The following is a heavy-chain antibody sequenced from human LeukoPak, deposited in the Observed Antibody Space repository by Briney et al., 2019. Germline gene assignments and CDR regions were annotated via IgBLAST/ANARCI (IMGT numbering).Heavy chain of an antibody. CDR3: TRSLTTWLREGYYFDY. V-gene: IGHV3-49*04. J-gene: IGHJ4*02. D-gene: IGHD4-17*01. CDR2: IRSKAYGGTK. Sequence: GGSLRLSCTASGFTLGDYAMSWVRQAPGKGMEWVGFIRSKAYGGTKEYAASVKGKFTISRDESKSIAYLQMNILKTEDTAVYYCTRSLTTWLREGYYFDYWGQGTLVTVSS. CDR1: GFTLGDYA.